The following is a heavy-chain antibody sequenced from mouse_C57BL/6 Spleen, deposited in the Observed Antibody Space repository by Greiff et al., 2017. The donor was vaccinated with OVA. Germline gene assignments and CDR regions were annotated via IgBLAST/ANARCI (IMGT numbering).Heavy chain of an antibody. D-gene: IGHD2-1*01. J-gene: IGHJ3*01. CDR3: ERGGNYEAWFAY. CDR1: GYTFTTYP. Sequence: QVQLQQSGAELVKPGASVKMSCKASGYTFTTYPMEWMKQNHGKSLEWIGNFHPYNDDTKYNEKFKGKATLTVEKSSSTVYLELSRLTSGDSAVYYCERGGNYEAWFAYWGQGTLVTVSA. CDR2: FHPYNDDT. V-gene: IGHV1-47*01.